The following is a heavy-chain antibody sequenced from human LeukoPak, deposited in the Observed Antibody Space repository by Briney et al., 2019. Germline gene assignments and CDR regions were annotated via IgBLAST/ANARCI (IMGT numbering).Heavy chain of an antibody. D-gene: IGHD4-23*01. CDR2: IKSKNEGGTT. Sequence: GGSLRLSCTASGFTFTNAWMTWVRQAPGKGLEWVGRIKSKNEGGTTEYAAPVKGRFTISRDDSKNTLYLQMNSLETEDTAVYHCTTDPPTVVKAWGQGTLVTVSS. CDR1: GFTFTNAW. J-gene: IGHJ4*02. V-gene: IGHV3-15*01. CDR3: TTDPPTVVKA.